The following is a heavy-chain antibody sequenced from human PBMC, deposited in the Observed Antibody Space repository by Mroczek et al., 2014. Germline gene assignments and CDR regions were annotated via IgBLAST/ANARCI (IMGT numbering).Heavy chain of an antibody. Sequence: QVQLVQSGAEVKKPGASVKVSCKASGYTFTGYYMHWVRQAPGQGLEWMGWINPNSGGTNYAQKFQGRVTMTRNTSISTAYMELSRLRSDDTAVYYCAREAAGSDFWSGYYNPLEFDYWGQGTPGHRLL. D-gene: IGHD3-3*01. J-gene: IGHJ4*02. CDR1: GYTFTGYY. CDR2: INPNSGGT. CDR3: AREAAGSDFWSGYYNPLEFDY. V-gene: IGHV1-2*02.